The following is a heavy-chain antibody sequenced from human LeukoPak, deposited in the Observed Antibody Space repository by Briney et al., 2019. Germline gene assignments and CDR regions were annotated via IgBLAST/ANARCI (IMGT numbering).Heavy chain of an antibody. Sequence: GGSLRLSYAASGFTFNNYAMSWVRQAPGKGLEWVSSISGGGDTSYYADSVRGRFTISRDTSKNMLFLQMDSLRAEDTAIYYCAKNAGDGGYYYYMDVWGKGTTVTVSS. CDR2: ISGGGDTS. D-gene: IGHD3-16*01. CDR3: AKNAGDGGYYYYMDV. J-gene: IGHJ6*03. V-gene: IGHV3-23*01. CDR1: GFTFNNYA.